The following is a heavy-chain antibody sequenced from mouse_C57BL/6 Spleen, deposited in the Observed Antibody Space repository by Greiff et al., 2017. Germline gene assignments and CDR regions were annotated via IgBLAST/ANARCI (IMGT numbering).Heavy chain of an antibody. Sequence: VQLKQSGAELVKPGASVKLSCTASGFNIKDYYMHWVKQRTEQGLEWIGRIYPEDGETKYAPKFQGKATITADKSSNTAYLQLSSLTSEDTAVYYCARIDYYGSSYGYFDVWGTGTPVTVSS. V-gene: IGHV14-2*01. J-gene: IGHJ1*03. CDR1: GFNIKDYY. CDR2: IYPEDGET. CDR3: ARIDYYGSSYGYFDV. D-gene: IGHD1-1*01.